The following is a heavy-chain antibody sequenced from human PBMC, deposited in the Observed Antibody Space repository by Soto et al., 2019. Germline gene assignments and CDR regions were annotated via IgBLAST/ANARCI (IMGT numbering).Heavy chain of an antibody. CDR3: ARMAKDYYGSGSYYSNNYYYYYMDV. J-gene: IGHJ6*03. CDR2: IYDSGST. V-gene: IGHV4-59*01. D-gene: IGHD3-10*01. CDR1: GGSISSYY. Sequence: QVQLQESGPGLVKPSETLSLTCTVSGGSISSYYWSWIRQPPGKGRGCSWYIYDSGSTNYNPSLKSRVTISVDTSKNQFSLKLSSVTAADTAVYYCARMAKDYYGSGSYYSNNYYYYYMDVWGKGTTVTVSS.